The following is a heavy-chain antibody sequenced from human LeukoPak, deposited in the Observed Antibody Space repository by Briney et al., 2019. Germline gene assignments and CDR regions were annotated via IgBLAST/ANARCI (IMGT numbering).Heavy chain of an antibody. V-gene: IGHV4-34*01. J-gene: IGHJ6*02. CDR1: GGSFSGYY. CDR3: ARLVYSNYLGYYYYYGMDV. Sequence: SETLSLTCAVYGGSFSGYYWSWIRQPPGKGLEWIGEINHSGSTNYNPSLKSRVTISVDTSKNQFSLKLSSVTAADTAVYYCARLVYSNYLGYYYYYGMDVWGQGTTVTVSS. D-gene: IGHD4-11*01. CDR2: INHSGST.